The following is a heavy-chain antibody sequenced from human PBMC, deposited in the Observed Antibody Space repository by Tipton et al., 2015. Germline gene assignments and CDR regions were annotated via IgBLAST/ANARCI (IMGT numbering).Heavy chain of an antibody. V-gene: IGHV4-38-2*01. CDR2: ISHSGNT. CDR3: VRARGRHGGLFAS. CDR1: AYSISSDYY. J-gene: IGHJ4*02. D-gene: IGHD4-23*01. Sequence: TLSLTCAVSAYSISSDYYWGWIRQPPGKGLEWIGSISHSGNTNYNPSLKSRVTISVDTSKTQFSLKMSSVTASDTAVYYCVRARGRHGGLFASWGQGSLVTVSS.